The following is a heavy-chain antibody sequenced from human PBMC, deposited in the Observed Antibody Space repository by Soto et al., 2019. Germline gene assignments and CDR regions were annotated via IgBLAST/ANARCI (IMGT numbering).Heavy chain of an antibody. CDR2: IYYSGST. CDR1: GGSISSYY. D-gene: IGHD3-22*01. Sequence: SETLSLTCTVSGGSISSYYWSWIRQPPGKGLEWIGYIYYSGSTNYNPSLKSRVTISVDTSKNQFSLKLSSVTAADTAVYYCARGWSSGYYGSPILDYWGQGTLVTVSS. CDR3: ARGWSSGYYGSPILDY. V-gene: IGHV4-59*01. J-gene: IGHJ4*02.